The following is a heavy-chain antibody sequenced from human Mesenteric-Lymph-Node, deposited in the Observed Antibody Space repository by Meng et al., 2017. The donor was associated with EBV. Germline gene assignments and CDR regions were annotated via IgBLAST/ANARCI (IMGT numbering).Heavy chain of an antibody. V-gene: IGHV4-30-2*01. D-gene: IGHD1-26*01. J-gene: IGHJ4*02. CDR2: IYHSGTT. CDR3: ARSAGGDYFDY. Sequence: QLQLQESGSGLVRPSQTLSLTCAVSGGSIISGGYSWSWIRQAPGKGLEWIGFIYHSGTTYLNPSLSSRVHLSVDPSKNQFSLNLRSVSAADTAIYYCARSAGGDYFDYWGQGTLVTVSS. CDR1: GGSIISGGYS.